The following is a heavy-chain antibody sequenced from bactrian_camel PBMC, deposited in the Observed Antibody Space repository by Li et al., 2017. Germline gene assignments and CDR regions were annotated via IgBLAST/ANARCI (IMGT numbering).Heavy chain of an antibody. Sequence: DVQLVESGGGSVEAGGPLRLSCAASGYTYSSNCMGWFRQFPGKEREGVARSSTYYANSVKGRFTISQDNAKNTVYPQMNSLKPEDTAVYYCVRDGVDFRVVVTGTTFGYWGQGTQVTVS. V-gene: IGHV3S35*01. D-gene: IGHD2*01. CDR1: GYTYSSNC. J-gene: IGHJ6*01. CDR2: SST. CDR3: VRDGVDFRVVVTGTTFGY.